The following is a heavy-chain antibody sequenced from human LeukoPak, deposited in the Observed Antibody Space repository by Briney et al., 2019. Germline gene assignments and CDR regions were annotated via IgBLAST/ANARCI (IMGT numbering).Heavy chain of an antibody. CDR2: ISAYNGNT. J-gene: IGHJ3*02. V-gene: IGHV1-18*01. CDR3: ARGPPCGSSWWCVDAFDI. CDR1: GYTFTSND. Sequence: GASVKVSCKASGYTFTSNDINWVRQATGQGLEWMGWISAYNGNTNYAQKLQGRVTMTTDTSTSTAYMELRSLRSDDTAVYYCARGPPCGSSWWCVDAFDIWGQGTMVTVSS. D-gene: IGHD6-13*01.